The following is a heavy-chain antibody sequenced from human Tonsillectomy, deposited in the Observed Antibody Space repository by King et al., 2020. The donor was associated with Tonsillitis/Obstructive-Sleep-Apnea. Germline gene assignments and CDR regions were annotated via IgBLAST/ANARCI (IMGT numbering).Heavy chain of an antibody. CDR2: INTNTGNP. Sequence: VQLVESGSELKKPGASVKVSCKASGYTFTSYAMNWVRQAPGQGLEWMGWINTNTGNPTYAQGVTGRFVFSLDTSVSTASLQISSLKAEDTAVYYCARGVGYCTSGVCYNYYYYYMDVWGKGTTVTVSS. CDR3: ARGVGYCTSGVCYNYYYYYMDV. V-gene: IGHV7-4-1*02. D-gene: IGHD2-8*01. J-gene: IGHJ6*03. CDR1: GYTFTSYA.